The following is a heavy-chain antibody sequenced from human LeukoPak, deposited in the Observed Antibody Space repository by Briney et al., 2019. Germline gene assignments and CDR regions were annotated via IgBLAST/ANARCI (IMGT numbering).Heavy chain of an antibody. V-gene: IGHV3-33*01. D-gene: IGHD6-25*01. CDR3: ARDSGHAFDI. J-gene: IGHJ3*02. CDR2: IWNDGSNK. CDR1: GFTFSTYG. Sequence: PWGSLRLSCVASGFTFSTYGMHWVRQAPGKGLEWVAVIWNDGSNKYYGDSVKGRFTISRDNSKNTLYLQMNSLRAEDTAVYYCARDSGHAFDIWGQGTMVTVSS.